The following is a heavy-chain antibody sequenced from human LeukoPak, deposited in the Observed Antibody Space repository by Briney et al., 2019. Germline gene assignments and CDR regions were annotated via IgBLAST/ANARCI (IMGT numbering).Heavy chain of an antibody. CDR1: GFIFSNYG. J-gene: IGHJ4*02. D-gene: IGHD6-19*01. Sequence: GGSLRLSCEVSGFIFSNYGMHWVRQAPGKGLEWVALIWYDGRTKFHADSVRGRFPISRDNSANTLYLQMSSLRVEDTAVYYCAREWGRIAVAGGPGYWGQGALVTVSS. V-gene: IGHV3-33*01. CDR2: IWYDGRTK. CDR3: AREWGRIAVAGGPGY.